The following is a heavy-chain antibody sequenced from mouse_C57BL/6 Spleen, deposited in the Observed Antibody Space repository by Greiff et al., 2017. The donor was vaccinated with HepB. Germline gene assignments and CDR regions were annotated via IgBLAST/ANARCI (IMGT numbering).Heavy chain of an antibody. CDR3: ARNYDGFAY. D-gene: IGHD2-4*01. J-gene: IGHJ3*01. Sequence: QVQLQQSGAELVRPGTSVKVSCKASGYAFTNYLIEWVKQRPGQGLEWIGVINPGSGGTNYNEKFKGKATLTADKSSSTAYMQHSSLTSEDSAVYFCARNYDGFAYWGQGTLVTVSA. CDR2: INPGSGGT. V-gene: IGHV1-54*01. CDR1: GYAFTNYL.